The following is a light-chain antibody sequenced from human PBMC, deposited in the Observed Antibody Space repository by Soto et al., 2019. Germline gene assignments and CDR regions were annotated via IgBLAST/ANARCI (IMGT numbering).Light chain of an antibody. CDR1: QTISIW. V-gene: IGKV1-5*03. CDR3: QQYHSYPYT. J-gene: IGKJ2*01. CDR2: KAS. Sequence: DIHMPQSPSTLSASVGDRVTITCRASQTISIWLAWYQQMPGKAPKLLIYKASTLESGVPSRFSGGGSGTEFPLTISSLQPDDFATFYCQQYHSYPYTFGQGTKLEIK.